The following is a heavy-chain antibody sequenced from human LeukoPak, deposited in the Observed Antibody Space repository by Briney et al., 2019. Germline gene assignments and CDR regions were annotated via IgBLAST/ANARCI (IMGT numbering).Heavy chain of an antibody. J-gene: IGHJ4*02. CDR3: ARRNGQDIVPTFRRRYYFDY. D-gene: IGHD5-12*01. V-gene: IGHV4-34*01. CDR2: INHSGST. Sequence: SETLSLTCAVFGGSFSGYYWSWIRQPPGKGLEWIGEINHSGSTNYDPSLKSRVSISVDTSKNQFSLKLSSVTAADTAVYYCARRNGQDIVPTFRRRYYFDYWGQGTLVTVSS. CDR1: GGSFSGYY.